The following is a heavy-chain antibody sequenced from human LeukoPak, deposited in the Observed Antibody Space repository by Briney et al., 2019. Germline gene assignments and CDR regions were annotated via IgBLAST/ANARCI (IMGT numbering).Heavy chain of an antibody. J-gene: IGHJ6*02. CDR3: AKTYTRNYYYGMDV. CDR1: GFTFSSFA. V-gene: IGHV3-23*01. Sequence: PGGSLRLSCAASGFTFSSFAMSWVRQAPGKGLEWVSVISGSGGTTYYADAVKGRFTISRDNSKNTLYLQMNSLRAEDTAVYYCAKTYTRNYYYGMDVWGQGTSVTVS. D-gene: IGHD3-16*01. CDR2: ISGSGGTT.